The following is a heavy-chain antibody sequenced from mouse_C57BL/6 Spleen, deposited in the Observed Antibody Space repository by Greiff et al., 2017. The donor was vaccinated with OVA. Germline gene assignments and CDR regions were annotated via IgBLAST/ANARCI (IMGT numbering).Heavy chain of an antibody. CDR2: ISSGSSTI. CDR3: AREGDYAMDY. CDR1: GFTFSDYG. J-gene: IGHJ4*01. V-gene: IGHV5-17*01. Sequence: DVMLVASGGGLVKPGGSLKLSCAASGFTFSDYGMHWVRQAPEKGLEWVAYISSGSSTIYYADTVKGRFTISRDNAKNTLFLQMTSLRSEDTAMYYCAREGDYAMDYWGQGTSVTVAS.